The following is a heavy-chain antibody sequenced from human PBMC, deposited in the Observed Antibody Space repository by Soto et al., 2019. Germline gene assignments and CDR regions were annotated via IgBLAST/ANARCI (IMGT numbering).Heavy chain of an antibody. Sequence: QVQLVQSGAEVKKPGASVKVSCKASGYTFTSYGISWVRQAPGQGLEWMGWITPYNGNTYYAQKLQGRVAMTTDTSTSTAYMELRSLRSDDTAVYYCARDCAAAGPFDYWGQGTLVTVSS. CDR1: GYTFTSYG. D-gene: IGHD6-13*01. V-gene: IGHV1-18*01. CDR3: ARDCAAAGPFDY. CDR2: ITPYNGNT. J-gene: IGHJ4*02.